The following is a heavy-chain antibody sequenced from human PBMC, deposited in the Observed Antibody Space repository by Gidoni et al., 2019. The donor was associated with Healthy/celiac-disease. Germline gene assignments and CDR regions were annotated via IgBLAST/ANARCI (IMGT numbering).Heavy chain of an antibody. V-gene: IGHV3-30*18. CDR2: ISYDRSNK. CDR1: GSAFIGYG. Sequence: GQLVESGGGVVQPGWSLRLYCEASGSAFIGYGSHWDRQARGKGLELCAVISYDRSNKDYADSVKGRFTISRDNSKNTLYLQMNSLRAEDTDVYYCAKDLHPNSYGRLDYWGQGTLVTVSS. D-gene: IGHD5-18*01. J-gene: IGHJ4*02. CDR3: AKDLHPNSYGRLDY.